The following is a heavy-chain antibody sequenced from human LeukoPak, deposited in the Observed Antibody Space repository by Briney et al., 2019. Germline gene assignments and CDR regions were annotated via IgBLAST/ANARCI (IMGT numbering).Heavy chain of an antibody. V-gene: IGHV3-53*01. Sequence: GGSLRLSCAASGFTVSSNYMSRVRQAPGKGLEWVSVIYSGGSTYYADSVKGRFTISRDNSKNTLYLQMNSLRAEDTAVYYCARVFVVVPAAINYFDYWGQGTLVTVSS. J-gene: IGHJ4*02. D-gene: IGHD2-2*02. CDR2: IYSGGST. CDR1: GFTVSSNY. CDR3: ARVFVVVPAAINYFDY.